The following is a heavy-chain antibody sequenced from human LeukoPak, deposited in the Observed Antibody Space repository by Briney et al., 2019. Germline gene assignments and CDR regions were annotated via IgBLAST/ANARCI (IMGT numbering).Heavy chain of an antibody. CDR3: ARDSLPMAVTGPFDH. CDR2: IWFDGSNI. CDR1: GFNFSSYG. Sequence: SGGSLRLSCAASGFNFSSYGMHWVRQAPGKGLEWVTSIWFDGSNIHYADSVKGRVIISRDNSKSALYLQMNSLRAEDTAIYYCARDSLPMAVTGPFDHWGQGALVTVFS. D-gene: IGHD6-19*01. J-gene: IGHJ4*02. V-gene: IGHV3-33*01.